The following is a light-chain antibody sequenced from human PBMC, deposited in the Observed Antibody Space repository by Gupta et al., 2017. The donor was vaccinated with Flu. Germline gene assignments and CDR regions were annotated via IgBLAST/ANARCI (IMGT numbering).Light chain of an antibody. CDR3: QQYIAYPYT. CDR1: QGINNY. CDR2: GAS. V-gene: IGKV1-16*02. J-gene: IGKJ2*01. Sequence: DIQMSQSPSSLSASVGDRVTITCRASQGINNYLAWVQQKPGKAPKSLIYGASSLQSGVPSKFSGSGSGTDFTLTISGLQPEDSATYYCQQYIAYPYTFGQGTKLEIK.